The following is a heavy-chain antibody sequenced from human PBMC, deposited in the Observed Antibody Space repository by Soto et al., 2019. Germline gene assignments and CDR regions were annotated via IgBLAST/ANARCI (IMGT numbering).Heavy chain of an antibody. CDR3: ARVNYYGSGSYQDFFYFYALDV. D-gene: IGHD3-10*01. Sequence: ASVKVSCKASGYTFTSYCISWVRQSPVQGLEWMGWMNPNSGDTGYAQKFLGRLTMTRDSTIRTVYMELSSLSSEDTAVYYCARVNYYGSGSYQDFFYFYALDVWGQGTTVTSP. CDR2: MNPNSGDT. V-gene: IGHV1-8*02. J-gene: IGHJ6*02. CDR1: GYTFTSYC.